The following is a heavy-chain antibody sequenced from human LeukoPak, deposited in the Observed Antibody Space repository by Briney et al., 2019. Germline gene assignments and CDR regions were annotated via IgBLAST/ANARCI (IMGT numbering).Heavy chain of an antibody. D-gene: IGHD3-10*01. CDR1: GGSISAIPYY. CDR2: VYYPTSP. CDR3: ARSHFYGSGVDY. J-gene: IGHJ4*02. V-gene: IGHV4-39*01. Sequence: SETLSLTCTISGGSISAIPYYWVWLRPPPGKGLGWIGSVYYPTSPYSTPSRKTRVTVSVDTPQNPFSLNLSSVTAADTAVYFCARSHFYGSGVDYWGQGTLVTVSS.